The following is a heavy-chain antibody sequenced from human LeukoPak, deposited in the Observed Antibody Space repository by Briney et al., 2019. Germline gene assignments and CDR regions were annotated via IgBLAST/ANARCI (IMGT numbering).Heavy chain of an antibody. CDR2: INHSGST. CDR1: GGSFSGYY. Sequence: SETLSLTCAVYGGSFSGYYWSWIRQPPGKGLEWIGEINHSGSTNYNPSLKSRVTVSVDTSKNQFSLKLSSVTAADTAVYYCARGKRAAPSYCSGGSCKHFDYWGQGTLVTVSS. V-gene: IGHV4-34*01. J-gene: IGHJ4*02. CDR3: ARGKRAAPSYCSGGSCKHFDY. D-gene: IGHD2-15*01.